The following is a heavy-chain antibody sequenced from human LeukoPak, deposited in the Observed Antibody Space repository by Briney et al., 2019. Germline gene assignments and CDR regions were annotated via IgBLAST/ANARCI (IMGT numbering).Heavy chain of an antibody. CDR1: GFTFSSYG. Sequence: GRSLRLSCAASGFTFSSYGMHWVRQAPGKGLEWVAVIWYDGSNKYYADSVKGRFTISRDNSKKTLYLQMNSLRAEDTAVYYCAREARYGGFDYWGQGTLVTVSS. CDR2: IWYDGSNK. D-gene: IGHD3-10*01. J-gene: IGHJ4*02. CDR3: AREARYGGFDY. V-gene: IGHV3-33*01.